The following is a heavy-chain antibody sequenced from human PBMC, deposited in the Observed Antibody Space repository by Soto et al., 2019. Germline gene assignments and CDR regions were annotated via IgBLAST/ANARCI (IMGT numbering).Heavy chain of an antibody. J-gene: IGHJ6*02. Sequence: QVQLVESGGGVVQPGRYLRLSCAASGFTFSRYGMHWVRHAPGKGLEWVAVISNDGSHKYYADSVKGRFTISRDNSQNTLYLQMNSLRAEDTAVYYCAILGEQDVWGQWTTVTVSS. CDR1: GFTFSRYG. D-gene: IGHD3-10*01. CDR2: ISNDGSHK. CDR3: AILGEQDV. V-gene: IGHV3-30*03.